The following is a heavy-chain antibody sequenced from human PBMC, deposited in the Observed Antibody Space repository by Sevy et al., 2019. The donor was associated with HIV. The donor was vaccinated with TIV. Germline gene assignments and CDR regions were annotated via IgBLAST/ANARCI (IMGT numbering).Heavy chain of an antibody. Sequence: GGSLRLSCAASGLIFNTYVMSWVRQAPGKGLQWVSTISPNGGSTYYADSVKGRFTISRDNSRNTVFLQVNSLRAEDTAVYYCAKESLDGYYWGQGTLVTVSS. D-gene: IGHD2-21*01. V-gene: IGHV3-23*01. CDR2: ISPNGGST. J-gene: IGHJ4*02. CDR3: AKESLDGYY. CDR1: GLIFNTYV.